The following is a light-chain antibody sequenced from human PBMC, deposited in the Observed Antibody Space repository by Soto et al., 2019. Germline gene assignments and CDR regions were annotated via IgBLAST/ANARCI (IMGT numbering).Light chain of an antibody. CDR1: QTISTY. CDR2: AAS. CDR3: QQTFSTPYT. J-gene: IGKJ2*01. V-gene: IGKV1-39*01. Sequence: DIQMTQYPPSLSASVGDRVTITCRASQTISTYLNWYQQKPGKAPKLLIFAASSLESGVPSRVSGSGSGTDFTLTIGSLQPEDFAFYYCQQTFSTPYTCGQGTKLEIK.